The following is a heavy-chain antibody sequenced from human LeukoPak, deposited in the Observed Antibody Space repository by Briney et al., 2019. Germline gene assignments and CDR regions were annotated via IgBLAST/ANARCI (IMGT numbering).Heavy chain of an antibody. Sequence: ASVKVSCKASGYTFTSYGISWVRQAPGQGLEWMGWISAYNGNTNYAQKLQGRVTMTTDTSTSTAYMELRSLRPDDTAVYYCAWGYYYDSSGYYGLDYWGQGTLVTVSS. D-gene: IGHD3-22*01. CDR2: ISAYNGNT. J-gene: IGHJ4*02. V-gene: IGHV1-18*01. CDR1: GYTFTSYG. CDR3: AWGYYYDSSGYYGLDY.